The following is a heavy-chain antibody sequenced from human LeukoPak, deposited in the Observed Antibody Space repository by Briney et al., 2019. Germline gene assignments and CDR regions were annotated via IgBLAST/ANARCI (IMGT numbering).Heavy chain of an antibody. CDR1: GYSISSGYY. CDR2: IYYSGST. J-gene: IGHJ4*02. CDR3: ARRKNLVGATDY. D-gene: IGHD1-26*01. V-gene: IGHV4-38-2*01. Sequence: SETLSLTCAVSGYSISSGYYWGWIRQPPGKGLEWIGSIYYSGSTYYNPSLKSRVTISVDTSKNQFSLKLSSVTAADTAVYYCARRKNLVGATDYWGQGTLVTVSS.